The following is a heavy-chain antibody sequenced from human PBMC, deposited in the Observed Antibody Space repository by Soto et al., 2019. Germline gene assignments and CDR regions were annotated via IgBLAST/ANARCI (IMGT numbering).Heavy chain of an antibody. CDR1: GFTFSSYA. J-gene: IGHJ4*02. V-gene: IGHV3-30-3*01. D-gene: IGHD7-27*01. CDR2: ISYDGSNK. CDR3: ARDPPNWGYYFDY. Sequence: GGSLRLSCAASGFTFSSYAMHWVRQAPGKGLEWVAVISYDGSNKYYADSVKGRFTISRDNSKNTLYLQMNSLRAEDTAVYYCARDPPNWGYYFDYWGQGTLLTVSS.